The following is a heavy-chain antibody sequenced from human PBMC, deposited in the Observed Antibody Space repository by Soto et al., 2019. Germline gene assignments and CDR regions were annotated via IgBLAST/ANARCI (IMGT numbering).Heavy chain of an antibody. CDR2: IHHSGST. CDR3: ARIKQLVPWYFDL. J-gene: IGHJ2*01. Sequence: QLQLQESGSGLVKPSQTLSLTCAVSGGSISSGGNPWSWIRQAPGKGLEWIGYIHHSGSTYYTPSLRSRVTMSVDRSRNQFSLRLSAVTAADTAVYYCARIKQLVPWYFDLWGRVTLVTVSS. V-gene: IGHV4-30-2*01. CDR1: GGSISSGGNP. D-gene: IGHD6-6*01.